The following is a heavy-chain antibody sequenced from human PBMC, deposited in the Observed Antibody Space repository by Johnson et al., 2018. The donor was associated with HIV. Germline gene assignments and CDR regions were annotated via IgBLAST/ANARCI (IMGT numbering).Heavy chain of an antibody. J-gene: IGHJ3*02. CDR2: ISYDGSNK. D-gene: IGHD4-23*01. CDR3: AKEVKGHDAFDI. CDR1: GFTFSNYA. V-gene: IGHV3-30*04. Sequence: VQLVESGGGVVQPGRSLRLSCAASGFTFSNYAMHWVRQAPGKGLEWVAVISYDGSNKYYADSVKGRFTISRDNSKNTLNLQMNSLRAEDTAVYYCAKEVKGHDAFDIWGQGTMVTVSS.